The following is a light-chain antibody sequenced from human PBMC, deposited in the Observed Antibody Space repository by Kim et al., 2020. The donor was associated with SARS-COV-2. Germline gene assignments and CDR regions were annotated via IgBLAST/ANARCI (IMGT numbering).Light chain of an antibody. Sequence: EIVLTQSPGTLSLSPGERATLSCRASQSVSSSYLAWYQQKPGQAPRLLIYGASSRATGIPDRFSGSGSGTDFTLTISRLGPEDFAVYYCQQYGSSPCTFGQRTRLEIK. V-gene: IGKV3-20*01. CDR2: GAS. CDR3: QQYGSSPCT. J-gene: IGKJ2*02. CDR1: QSVSSSY.